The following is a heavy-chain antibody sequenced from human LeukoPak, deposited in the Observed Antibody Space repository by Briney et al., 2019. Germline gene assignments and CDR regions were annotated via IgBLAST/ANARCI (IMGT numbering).Heavy chain of an antibody. CDR3: ARYPDTAMVFDY. Sequence: GGSLRLSCAASGFTFSDYYMSWIRQAPGKGLEGGSYISSSGSTIYYADSVKGRFAISRDNAKNSLYLQMNSLRAEDTAVYYCARYPDTAMVFDYWGQGTLVTVSS. J-gene: IGHJ4*02. D-gene: IGHD5-18*01. CDR1: GFTFSDYY. CDR2: ISSSGSTI. V-gene: IGHV3-11*01.